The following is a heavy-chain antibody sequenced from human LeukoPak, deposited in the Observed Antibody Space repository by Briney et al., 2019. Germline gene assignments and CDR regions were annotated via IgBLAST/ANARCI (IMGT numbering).Heavy chain of an antibody. CDR1: GGTFSSYA. J-gene: IGHJ4*02. Sequence: SVKVSCKASGGTFSSYAISWVRQAPGQGLEWMGGIIPIFGTANYAQKFQGRVTITTDESTSTAYMELSSLRSEDTAVYYCATLGPPAKPWDSSGYILDYWGQGTLVTVSS. CDR3: ATLGPPAKPWDSSGYILDY. CDR2: IIPIFGTA. V-gene: IGHV1-69*05. D-gene: IGHD3-22*01.